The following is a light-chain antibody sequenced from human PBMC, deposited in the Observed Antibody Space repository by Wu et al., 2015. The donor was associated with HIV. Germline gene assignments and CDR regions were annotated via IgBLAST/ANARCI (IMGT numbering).Light chain of an antibody. CDR1: QGISNS. Sequence: DIQMTQSPSSLFASVGDRVTITCRASQGISNSLAWYQQKPGKAPKLLLYAASRLESGVPSRFSGSGSGTDYTLTISSLQPEDFATYYCQQYYSTLALTFGGGTKVEIK. CDR3: QQYYSTLALT. CDR2: AAS. V-gene: IGKV1-NL1*01. J-gene: IGKJ4*01.